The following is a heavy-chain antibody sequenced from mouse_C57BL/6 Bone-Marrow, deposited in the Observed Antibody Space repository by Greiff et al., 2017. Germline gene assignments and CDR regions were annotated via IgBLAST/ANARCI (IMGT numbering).Heavy chain of an antibody. CDR2: ISNLAYSI. CDR3: ARRGYDGYYDYAMDY. D-gene: IGHD2-3*01. Sequence: EVQRVESGGGLVQPGGSLKLSCAASGFTFSDYGMAWVRQAPRKGPEWVAFISNLAYSIYYADTVTGRFTISRENAKNTLYLEMSSLRSEDTAMYYCARRGYDGYYDYAMDYWGQGTSVTVSS. J-gene: IGHJ4*01. CDR1: GFTFSDYG. V-gene: IGHV5-15*01.